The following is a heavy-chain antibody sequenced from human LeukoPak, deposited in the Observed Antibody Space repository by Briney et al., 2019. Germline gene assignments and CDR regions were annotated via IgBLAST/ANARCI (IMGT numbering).Heavy chain of an antibody. CDR1: GYTFTSYY. Sequence: GASVKVSCKASGYTFTSYYMHWVRQAPGQGLEWMGIINPSGGSTSYAQKSQGRVTMTRDTSTSTVYMELSSLRSEDTAVYYCARAGYGGNYDYWGQGTLVTVSS. CDR3: ARAGYGGNYDY. V-gene: IGHV1-46*01. J-gene: IGHJ4*02. CDR2: INPSGGST. D-gene: IGHD4-23*01.